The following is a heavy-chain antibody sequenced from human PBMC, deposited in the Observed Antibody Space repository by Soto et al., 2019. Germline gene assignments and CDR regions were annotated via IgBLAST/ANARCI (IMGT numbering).Heavy chain of an antibody. CDR1: GYTFTSYD. D-gene: IGHD5-12*01. J-gene: IGHJ4*02. V-gene: IGHV1-8*01. CDR2: MNPNSGNT. CDR3: ARMAPPIDY. Sequence: ASVKVSCKASGYTFTSYDINWVRQATGQGLEWMGWMNPNSGNTGYAQKFQGRVTISRDNAKNSLYLQMNSLRAEDTAVYYCARMAPPIDYWGQGTLVTAPQ.